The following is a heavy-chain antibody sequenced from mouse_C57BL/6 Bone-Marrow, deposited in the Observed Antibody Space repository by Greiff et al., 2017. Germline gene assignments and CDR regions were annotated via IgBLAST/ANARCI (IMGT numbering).Heavy chain of an antibody. CDR2: ISSGRSTI. V-gene: IGHV5-17*01. Sequence: EVKLVESGGGLVKPGGSLKLSCAASGFTFSDYGMHWVRQAPEKGLEWVAYISSGRSTIYYKDTVKGRFTISRDNAKNTLFLQMTSLRSEDTAMYYCEGGYAMDYWGQGTSVTVSS. CDR3: EGGYAMDY. J-gene: IGHJ4*01. CDR1: GFTFSDYG. D-gene: IGHD1-1*02.